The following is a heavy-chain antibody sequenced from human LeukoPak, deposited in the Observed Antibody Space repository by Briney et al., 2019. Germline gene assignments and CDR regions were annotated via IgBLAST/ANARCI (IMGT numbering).Heavy chain of an antibody. CDR3: AKDRYSSSWLDPRYYYYYGMDV. CDR2: MNPNSGNT. V-gene: IGHV1-8*01. CDR1: GYTFTSYD. D-gene: IGHD6-13*01. Sequence: ASVKVSCKASGYTFTSYDINWVRQATGQGLEWMGWMNPNSGNTGYAQKFQGRVTMTRNTSISTAYMELSSLRAEDTAVYYCAKDRYSSSWLDPRYYYYYGMDVWGQGTTVTVSS. J-gene: IGHJ6*02.